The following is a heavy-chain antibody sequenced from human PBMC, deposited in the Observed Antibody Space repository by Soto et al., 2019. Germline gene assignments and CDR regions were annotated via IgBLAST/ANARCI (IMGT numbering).Heavy chain of an antibody. V-gene: IGHV4-4*02. CDR3: ATGSPYYYGSGGMWDS. Sequence: QVRLQESGLGLVKPSGTLSLTCLVSGGSMSSPNWWTWVRQAPVKGLEWIAEIHHSGATNYSPSLKSRAVISIDKSNNQFSLQLTSVTAADTAVYYCATGSPYYYGSGGMWDSWGRGALVTVSS. D-gene: IGHD3-10*01. CDR1: GGSMSSPNW. CDR2: IHHSGAT. J-gene: IGHJ4*02.